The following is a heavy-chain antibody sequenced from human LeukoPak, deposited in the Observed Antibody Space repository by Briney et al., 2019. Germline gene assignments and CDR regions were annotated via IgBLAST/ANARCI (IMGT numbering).Heavy chain of an antibody. CDR3: ARSGTTVVTPDYYYYMDV. CDR1: GYTFTSYG. CDR2: ISAYNGNT. V-gene: IGHV1-18*01. D-gene: IGHD4-23*01. J-gene: IGHJ6*03. Sequence: GASVKVSCKASGYTFTSYGISWVRQAPGQGLEWMGWISAYNGNTNYAQKLQGRVTMTTDTSTSTAYMELRSLRSDDTAVYYCARSGTTVVTPDYYYYMDVWGKGTTVTTSS.